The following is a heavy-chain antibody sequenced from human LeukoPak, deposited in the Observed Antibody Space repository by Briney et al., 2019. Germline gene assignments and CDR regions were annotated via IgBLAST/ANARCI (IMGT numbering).Heavy chain of an antibody. CDR3: AKDITPRYDSSGYQGSYFDY. J-gene: IGHJ4*02. V-gene: IGHV3-9*03. CDR2: ISWNSGSI. Sequence: GGSLGLSCAASGFTFDDYAMHWVRQAPGKGLEWVSGISWNSGSIGYADSVKGRFTISRDNAKNSLYLQMNSLRAEDMALYYCAKDITPRYDSSGYQGSYFDYWGQGALVTVSS. D-gene: IGHD3-22*01. CDR1: GFTFDDYA.